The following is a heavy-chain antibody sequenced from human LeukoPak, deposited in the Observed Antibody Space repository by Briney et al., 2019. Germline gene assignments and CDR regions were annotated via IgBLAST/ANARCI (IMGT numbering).Heavy chain of an antibody. J-gene: IGHJ6*03. Sequence: SETLSLTRTVSGGSISSYYWSWIRQPPGKGLEWIGYIYYSGSTNYNPSLKSRVTISVDTSKNQFSLKLSSVTAADTAVYYCARYLWSGYYYYYYYMDVWGKGTTVTVSS. CDR1: GGSISSYY. D-gene: IGHD3-3*01. CDR2: IYYSGST. CDR3: ARYLWSGYYYYYYYMDV. V-gene: IGHV4-59*01.